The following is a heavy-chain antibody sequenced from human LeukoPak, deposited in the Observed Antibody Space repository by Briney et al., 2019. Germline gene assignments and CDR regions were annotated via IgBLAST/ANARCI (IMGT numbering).Heavy chain of an antibody. J-gene: IGHJ4*02. V-gene: IGHV3-48*03. CDR1: GFTLSRDE. CDR3: ARETTVTKIDY. Sequence: PGGSLRLSCAASGFTLSRDEMNWVRQAPGKGLEWVSYITSSGSGVLYADSVKGRFTISRDNTKNSLFLQMNSLRAEDTAVYYCARETTVTKIDYWGQGTLVTVSS. D-gene: IGHD4-17*01. CDR2: ITSSGSGV.